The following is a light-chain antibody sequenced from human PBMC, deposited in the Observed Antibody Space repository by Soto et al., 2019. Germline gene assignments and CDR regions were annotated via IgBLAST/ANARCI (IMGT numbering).Light chain of an antibody. CDR1: SSDVGGYTY. J-gene: IGLJ1*01. CDR2: EVS. V-gene: IGLV2-14*01. Sequence: QSVLTQPASVSGSPGQSITISCTGTSSDVGGYTYVSWYQHHPGKAPKLMIYEVSNRPSGVTNRFSGSKSGNTASLTISGLQAEDEADYYCSSYTSSSTYVFGTGTQLTVL. CDR3: SSYTSSSTYV.